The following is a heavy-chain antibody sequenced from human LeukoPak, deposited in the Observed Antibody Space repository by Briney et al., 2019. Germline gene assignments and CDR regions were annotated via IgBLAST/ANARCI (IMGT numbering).Heavy chain of an antibody. V-gene: IGHV3-30*01. J-gene: IGHJ4*02. CDR3: ARDKDDLALSTGFDY. CDR1: GFTLSSYA. D-gene: IGHD2/OR15-2a*01. Sequence: PGGSLSLSCAASGFTLSSYAMHWVHQAPGKGLEWVAVISYDGSNKYYADSVKGRFTISRDNSKNTLYLQMNSLRAEDTAVYYCARDKDDLALSTGFDYWGQGTLVTVSS. CDR2: ISYDGSNK.